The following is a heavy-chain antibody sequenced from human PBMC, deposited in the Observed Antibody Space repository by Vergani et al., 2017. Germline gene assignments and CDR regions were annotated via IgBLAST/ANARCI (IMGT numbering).Heavy chain of an antibody. J-gene: IGHJ4*02. CDR2: ISSSSSTI. CDR1: GFTFSSYS. D-gene: IGHD3-3*01. V-gene: IGHV3-48*01. Sequence: EVQLVESGGGLVQPGGSLRLSCAASGFTFSSYSMNWVRQAPGKGLEWVSYISSSSSTIYYADSGKGRFTISRDNSKNTLYLQMNSLRAEDTAVYYCAKEGLTIFGVVIAYFDYWGQGTLVTVSS. CDR3: AKEGLTIFGVVIAYFDY.